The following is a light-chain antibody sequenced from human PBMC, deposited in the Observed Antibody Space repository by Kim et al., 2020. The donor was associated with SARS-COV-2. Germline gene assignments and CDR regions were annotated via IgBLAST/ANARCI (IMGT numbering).Light chain of an antibody. Sequence: LGQTVRITCQGDSHRSYYANWYQQKPGQAPVLVIYGKNNRPSGIPDRFSGSSSGNTASLTITGAQAEDEADYYCNSRDSSGDHLRVFGGGTQLTVL. CDR3: NSRDSSGDHLRV. CDR1: SHRSYY. CDR2: GKN. V-gene: IGLV3-19*01. J-gene: IGLJ3*02.